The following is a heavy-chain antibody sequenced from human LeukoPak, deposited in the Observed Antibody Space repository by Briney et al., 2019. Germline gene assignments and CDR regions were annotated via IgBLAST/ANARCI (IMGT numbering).Heavy chain of an antibody. CDR1: GGSINNGGYY. CDR3: ARTYCSTTSCPWGYLYGMDV. J-gene: IGHJ6*02. D-gene: IGHD2-2*01. CDR2: IHYSGST. V-gene: IGHV4-31*03. Sequence: SETLSLTCNVSGGSINNGGYYWSWIRQHPGKGLEWIGYIHYSGSTYYNPSLKSRVAISVDTSKKQFSLKLSSVTAADTAVYYCARTYCSTTSCPWGYLYGMDVWGQGTTVTVSS.